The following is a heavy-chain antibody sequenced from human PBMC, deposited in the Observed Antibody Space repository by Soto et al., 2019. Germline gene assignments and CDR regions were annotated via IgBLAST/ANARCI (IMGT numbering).Heavy chain of an antibody. CDR1: GGSVVSDTDY. V-gene: IGHV4-61*01. CDR2: LYNSRIT. J-gene: IGHJ6*02. D-gene: IGHD1-1*01. Sequence: QVQLQESGPGLVTPSETLSLTCTVSGGSVVSDTDYWSWIRQPPGRGLEWIAYLYNSRITNYNPSLKSRVTMSVDTSKNQFSLKLTSVTPADTAVYYCARTQLERRNYFYGMDVWGLGTTVIVSS. CDR3: ARTQLERRNYFYGMDV.